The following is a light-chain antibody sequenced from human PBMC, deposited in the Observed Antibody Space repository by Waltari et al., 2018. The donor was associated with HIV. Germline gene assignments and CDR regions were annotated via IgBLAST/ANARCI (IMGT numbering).Light chain of an antibody. Sequence: QSVLPPPPSMSPAPGQRVPISCASSSSPIGKNTVSWYQQFPGTAPKLLIYENNKRPSGIPDRFSGSKSGTSATLDITGLQTGDEADYYCGTWESSPSSGVFGGGTKLAVL. CDR1: SSPIGKNT. V-gene: IGLV1-51*02. CDR3: GTWESSPSSGV. CDR2: ENN. J-gene: IGLJ3*02.